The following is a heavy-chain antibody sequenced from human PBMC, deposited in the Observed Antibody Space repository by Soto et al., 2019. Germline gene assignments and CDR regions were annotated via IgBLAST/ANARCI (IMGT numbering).Heavy chain of an antibody. D-gene: IGHD6-6*01. CDR2: TYYRSKWYS. CDR1: GDSVSSNNAA. CDR3: ARAKEYTRSSGMDV. Sequence: SQTLSLTCAISGDSVSSNNAAWNWIRQSPSRGLEWLGRTYYRSKWYSDYSLSVKSRITINPDTFKDQFSLQLNSVTPEDTVLYYCARAKEYTRSSGMDVWGQGTTVTVSS. J-gene: IGHJ6*02. V-gene: IGHV6-1*01.